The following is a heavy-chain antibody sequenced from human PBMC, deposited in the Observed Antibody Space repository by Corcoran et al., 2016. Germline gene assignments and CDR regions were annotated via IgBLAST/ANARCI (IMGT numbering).Heavy chain of an antibody. Sequence: QVQLQQWGAGLLKPSETLSLTCAVYGGSFSGYYWSWIRQPPGKGLEWIGEINHSGSTNYNPSLKSRVTISVDTSKNQFSLKLSSVTAADTALYYCARGWPTEGDSDIVATFFDYWGQGTLVTVSS. V-gene: IGHV4-34*01. CDR2: INHSGST. CDR1: GGSFSGYY. D-gene: IGHD5-12*01. J-gene: IGHJ4*02. CDR3: ARGWPTEGDSDIVATFFDY.